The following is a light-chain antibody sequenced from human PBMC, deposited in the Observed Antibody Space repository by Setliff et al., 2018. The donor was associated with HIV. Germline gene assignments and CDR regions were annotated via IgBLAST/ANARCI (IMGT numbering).Light chain of an antibody. V-gene: IGLV2-14*01. CDR1: SSDIGSYDY. J-gene: IGLJ3*02. CDR2: EVS. Sequence: QSVLTQPASVSGSPGQWITISCTGTSSDIGSYDYVSWYQQHPGRAPQLMISEVSNRPSGVSHRFSGSKSGNTASLTISGPQAEDEADYYCSSYTTSATVLFGGGTK. CDR3: SSYTTSATVL.